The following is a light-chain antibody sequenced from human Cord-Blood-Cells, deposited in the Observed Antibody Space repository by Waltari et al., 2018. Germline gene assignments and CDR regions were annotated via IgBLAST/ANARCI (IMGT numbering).Light chain of an antibody. J-gene: IGLJ2*01. V-gene: IGLV3-19*01. Sequence: SSELTQDPAVSVALGPTVRIPCQGDSLRSYYSSGYQQKPGKAPVLVIYGKNNRPSGIPDRFSGSSSGNTASLTITGAQAEDEADYYCNSRDSSGNRGVVFGGGTKLTVL. CDR3: NSRDSSGNRGVV. CDR2: GKN. CDR1: SLRSYY.